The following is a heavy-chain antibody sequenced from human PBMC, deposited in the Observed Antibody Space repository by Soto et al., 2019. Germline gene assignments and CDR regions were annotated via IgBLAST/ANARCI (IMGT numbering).Heavy chain of an antibody. J-gene: IGHJ4*01. V-gene: IGHV3-15*07. CDR2: IKSKTDGGTT. CDR3: TTDSLFTGELVRFDF. CDR1: GFIFSSAW. Sequence: EVRLVESGGGLVEPGGSLRLSCAASGFIFSSAWINWVRQAPGKGLEWVGRIKSKTDGGTTDFAAPVKGRFAISRDDSKDMVYLQMNSLKTEDTAVYYCTTDSLFTGELVRFDFWGHGTLVTVSS. D-gene: IGHD7-27*01.